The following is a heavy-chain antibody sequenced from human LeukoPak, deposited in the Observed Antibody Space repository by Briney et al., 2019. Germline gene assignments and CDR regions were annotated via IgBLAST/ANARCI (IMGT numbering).Heavy chain of an antibody. CDR2: IYYSGST. Sequence: SETLSLTCTVSGGSISSGGYYWSWIRQHPGKGLEWIGYIYYSGSTYYNPSLKSRVTISVDTSKNQFPLKLSSVTAADTAVYYCARHYWDSSSSQHNWFDPWGQGTLVTVSS. CDR1: GGSISSGGYY. D-gene: IGHD6-13*01. J-gene: IGHJ5*02. CDR3: ARHYWDSSSSQHNWFDP. V-gene: IGHV4-31*03.